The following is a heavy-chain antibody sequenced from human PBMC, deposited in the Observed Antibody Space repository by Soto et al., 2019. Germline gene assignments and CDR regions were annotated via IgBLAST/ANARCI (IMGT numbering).Heavy chain of an antibody. J-gene: IGHJ4*02. CDR3: TTEGDGSYSNH. D-gene: IGHD1-26*01. CDR1: GFRVSDYS. Sequence: EVQLLESGGGLVQPGGSLRLSCAASGFRVSDYSMNWVRQAPGKGLEWISYIRKSDTATFYAESVRGRFTISRDNAKNSLFLQMSSLRDEDTAVYYCTTEGDGSYSNHCGQGTLVTVSS. V-gene: IGHV3-48*02. CDR2: IRKSDTAT.